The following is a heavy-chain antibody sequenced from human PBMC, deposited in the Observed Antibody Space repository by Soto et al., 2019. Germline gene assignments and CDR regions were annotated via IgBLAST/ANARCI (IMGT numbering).Heavy chain of an antibody. Sequence: SETLSLTCTVSGGSTTNSNWWSWVRLPPAKGLEWIGDIYHAGSTKYNPSLERRVTMSVDTSNNQFALTLTSVTAADTAVYFCARGPPIVGNTTPLDSWGQGTLVTVSS. CDR3: ARGPPIVGNTTPLDS. CDR1: GGSTTNSNW. D-gene: IGHD2-21*01. CDR2: IYHAGST. V-gene: IGHV4-4*02. J-gene: IGHJ4*02.